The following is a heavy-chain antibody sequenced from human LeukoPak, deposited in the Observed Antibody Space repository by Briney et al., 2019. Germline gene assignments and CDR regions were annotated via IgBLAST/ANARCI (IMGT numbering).Heavy chain of an antibody. D-gene: IGHD6-19*01. Sequence: GGSLRLSCAASGFTFNSYAMSWVRQAPGKGLEWVSAISGSGSSTFYADSVKGRFTISRDNSKNTLYLQMNSLRGEDTAVYYCAKEAGSGWTIFDFWGQGTLVTVSS. CDR1: GFTFNSYA. CDR3: AKEAGSGWTIFDF. J-gene: IGHJ4*02. CDR2: ISGSGSST. V-gene: IGHV3-23*01.